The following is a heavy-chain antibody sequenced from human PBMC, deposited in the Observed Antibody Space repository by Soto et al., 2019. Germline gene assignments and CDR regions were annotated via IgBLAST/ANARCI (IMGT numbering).Heavy chain of an antibody. J-gene: IGHJ4*02. Sequence: EVQLVESGGGLVQPGGSLRLSCADSVFIFSDYWMAWVRQAPGKGLEWVANIKEDGSRKYYMESAKGRITISRDNAKNSLFLQMNSLRVEDTAVYCSVSFEAIGSWGQGTLVTVSS. CDR2: IKEDGSRK. CDR1: VFIFSDYW. CDR3: VSFEAIGS. V-gene: IGHV3-7*01.